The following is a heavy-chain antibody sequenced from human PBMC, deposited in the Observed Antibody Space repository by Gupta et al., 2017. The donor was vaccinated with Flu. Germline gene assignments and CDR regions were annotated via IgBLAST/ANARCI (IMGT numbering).Heavy chain of an antibody. V-gene: IGHV2-5*02. CDR3: AHRLVGSSWYDAFDI. CDR2: IYWDDDK. CDR1: GVG. D-gene: IGHD6-13*01. J-gene: IGHJ3*02. Sequence: GVGVGWIRQPPGKALEWLALIYWDDDKRYSPSLKSRLTITKDTSKNQVVLTMTNMDPVDTATYYCAHRLVGSSWYDAFDIWGQGTMVTVSS.